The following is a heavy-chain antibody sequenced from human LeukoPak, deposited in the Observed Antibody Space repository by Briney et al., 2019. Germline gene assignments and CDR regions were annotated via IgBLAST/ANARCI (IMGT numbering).Heavy chain of an antibody. J-gene: IGHJ4*02. CDR1: GFSFSRYG. V-gene: IGHV3-33*01. CDR3: ARASGPFDY. Sequence: QPGRSLRLSCAASGFSFSRYGMHWVRQAPGKGLEWVAVIWYDGSNKYYADSVKGRFTISRDNSKSTLYLQMNSLRAEDTPVYSCARASGPFDYWGQGTLVTVSS. CDR2: IWYDGSNK. D-gene: IGHD3-10*01.